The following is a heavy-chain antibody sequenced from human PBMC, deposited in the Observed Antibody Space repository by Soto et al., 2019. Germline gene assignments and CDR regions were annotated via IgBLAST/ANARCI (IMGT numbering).Heavy chain of an antibody. CDR3: ARDVTDFWSGHEGMDV. J-gene: IGHJ6*02. Sequence: PSETLSLTCTVSGGSISNGGYYWTWIRQHPGKGLEWIGYIYYSGSTYYNPSLKSRVTISVDTSKNQFSLKLTSVTAADTAVYYRARDVTDFWSGHEGMDVWGQGTTVTVSS. CDR1: GGSISNGGYY. D-gene: IGHD3-3*01. CDR2: IYYSGST. V-gene: IGHV4-31*03.